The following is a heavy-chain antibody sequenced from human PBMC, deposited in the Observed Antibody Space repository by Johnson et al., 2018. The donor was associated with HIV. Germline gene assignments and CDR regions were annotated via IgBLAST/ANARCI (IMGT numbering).Heavy chain of an antibody. CDR1: GFTFSSYA. D-gene: IGHD2/OR15-2a*01. Sequence: VQLVESGGGLVQPGGSLRLSCAASGFTFSSYAMSWVRQAPGKGLEWVSGISASGGSTYDADSVKGRFTISRDNSKNTLYLQRNSLRAEDTALYYCSKDIYGDDAFDIWGQGTMVTVSS. J-gene: IGHJ3*02. CDR3: SKDIYGDDAFDI. CDR2: ISASGGST. V-gene: IGHV3-23*04.